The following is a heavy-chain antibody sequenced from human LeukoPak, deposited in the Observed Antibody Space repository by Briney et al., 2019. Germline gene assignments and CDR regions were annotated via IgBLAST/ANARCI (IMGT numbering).Heavy chain of an antibody. V-gene: IGHV7-4-1*02. CDR3: ARHDNDDDFDY. CDR2: INMYTANP. J-gene: IGHJ4*02. D-gene: IGHD3-16*01. Sequence: ASVKVSCKASGYTFTRYAINWLRQAPGQGLEWMGWINMYTANPAYAQGFTERFVFSLDTSVTTAYLQISDLKTEDTAVYYCARHDNDDDFDYWGQGTLVTVSS. CDR1: GYTFTRYA.